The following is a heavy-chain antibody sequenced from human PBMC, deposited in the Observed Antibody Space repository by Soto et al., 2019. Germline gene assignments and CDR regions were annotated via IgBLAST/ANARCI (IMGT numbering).Heavy chain of an antibody. V-gene: IGHV1-69*13. CDR1: GGTFSSYS. D-gene: IGHD4-17*01. J-gene: IGHJ5*02. CDR3: ASHLDYGGNSVISP. CDR2: IIPIFGTA. Sequence: SVKVSCKASGGTFSSYSISWVRQAPGQGPEWMGGIIPIFGTANYAQKFQGRVTITADESTSTAYMELSSLRSEDTAVYYCASHLDYGGNSVISPWGQGTLVTVSS.